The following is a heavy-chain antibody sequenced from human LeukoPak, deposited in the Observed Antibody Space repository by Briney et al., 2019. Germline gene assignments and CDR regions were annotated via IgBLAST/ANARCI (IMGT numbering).Heavy chain of an antibody. Sequence: PGGSLRLSCAASGFTFSDAWLSWVRQAPGKGLKWVGRIKSKTYGETIDYAAPVKGRFTISRDDSEKTLYLQMNTLKTEDTAVYYCTTEGRGYWGQGTLVTVSS. V-gene: IGHV3-15*01. CDR2: IKSKTYGETI. CDR1: GFTFSDAW. J-gene: IGHJ4*02. CDR3: TTEGRGY.